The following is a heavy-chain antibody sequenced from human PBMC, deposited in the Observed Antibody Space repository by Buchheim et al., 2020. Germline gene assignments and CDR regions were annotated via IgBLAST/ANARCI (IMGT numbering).Heavy chain of an antibody. Sequence: EVQLVEPGGGLVQPGGSLRLSCAASGFTFSSYWMTWVRQAPGKGLEWVANITEDGSEGYYVDSVKGRFTISRDNAMNSLFLQMSSLRAEDTAVYYCARGTRDYYGMDVWGQGTT. CDR2: ITEDGSEG. V-gene: IGHV3-7*01. CDR1: GFTFSSYW. J-gene: IGHJ6*02. CDR3: ARGTRDYYGMDV.